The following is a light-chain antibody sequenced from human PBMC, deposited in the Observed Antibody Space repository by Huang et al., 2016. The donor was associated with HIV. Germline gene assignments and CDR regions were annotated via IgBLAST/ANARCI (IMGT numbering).Light chain of an antibody. J-gene: IGKJ1*01. Sequence: EIVMTQSPATLSVSPGERATLSCRAGQIVSSSLAWYQQKPGQAPRLLIYGATTRATGIPARFSGSGSGTEFTLTISSLQSEDFGVYYCQQYNDWPRTFGQGTKVEIK. CDR3: QQYNDWPRT. CDR2: GAT. V-gene: IGKV3-15*01. CDR1: QIVSSS.